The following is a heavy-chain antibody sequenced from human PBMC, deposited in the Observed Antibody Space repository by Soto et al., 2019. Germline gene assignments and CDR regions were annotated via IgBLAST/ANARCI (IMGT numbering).Heavy chain of an antibody. J-gene: IGHJ4*02. D-gene: IGHD2-15*01. CDR1: GASISSTNW. CDR2: IYHTGST. Sequence: QVQLQESGPRLVKPSGTLSLTCAVSGASISSTNWWTWVRQPPGKGLEWIGEIYHTGSTNYNPSLHCRVTISLPKSNNQFSLILSSVTAADTAVYYCATLPPRIVVVVLPIPTWGQGTLVTVSS. V-gene: IGHV4-4*02. CDR3: ATLPPRIVVVVLPIPT.